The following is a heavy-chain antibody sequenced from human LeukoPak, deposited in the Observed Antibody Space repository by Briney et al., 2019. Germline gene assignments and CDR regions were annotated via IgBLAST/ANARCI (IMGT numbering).Heavy chain of an antibody. Sequence: SETLSLTCTVSNGSVSPYYWSWIRQPAGQGLEWIGRIYITGSTTYSPSLKSRVTMSIDTSKNQFSLNLSSVTVADTAVYFCARGSRRSYFDYWGPGALVLVSS. J-gene: IGHJ4*02. CDR1: NGSVSPYY. CDR3: ARGSRRSYFDY. CDR2: IYITGST. V-gene: IGHV4-4*07.